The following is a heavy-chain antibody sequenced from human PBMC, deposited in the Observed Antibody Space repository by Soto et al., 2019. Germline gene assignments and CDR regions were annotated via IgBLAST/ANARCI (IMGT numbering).Heavy chain of an antibody. CDR2: IYYSAST. CDR3: AKPSGSYLYYFDY. V-gene: IGHV4-39*01. J-gene: IGHJ4*02. D-gene: IGHD1-26*01. Sequence: QLQLQESGPGLVKPSETLSLTCTVSGGSISRSFYYWGWIRQPPGKGLEWIGSIYYSASTYYNPSFTSRGTLSVHTSKNPFSLKLSSLTAADTALYYCAKPSGSYLYYFDYWGQGTLVTVSS. CDR1: GGSISRSFYY.